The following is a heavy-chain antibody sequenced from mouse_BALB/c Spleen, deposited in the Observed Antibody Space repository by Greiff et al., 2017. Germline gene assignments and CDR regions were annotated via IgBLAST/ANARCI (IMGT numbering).Heavy chain of an antibody. D-gene: IGHD2-14*01. CDR1: GYSFTGYY. Sequence: EVQLQQSGPELVKPGASVKISCKASGYSFTGYYMHWVKQSHVKSLEWIGRINPYNGATSYNQNFKDKASLTVDKSSSTAYMELHSLTSEDSAVYYCARKDYRFSYAMDYWGQGTSVTVSS. CDR2: INPYNGAT. CDR3: ARKDYRFSYAMDY. J-gene: IGHJ4*01. V-gene: IGHV1-31*01.